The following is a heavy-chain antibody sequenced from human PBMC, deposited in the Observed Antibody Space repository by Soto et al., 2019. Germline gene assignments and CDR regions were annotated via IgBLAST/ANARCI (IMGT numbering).Heavy chain of an antibody. J-gene: IGHJ6*03. CDR1: GFSLSTSGVG. Sequence: SGPTLVNPTQTLTLTCTFSGFSLSTSGVGVGWIRQPPGKALEWLALIYWDDDKRYSPSLKSRLTIPKDTSKNQVVLTMTNMDPVDTATYYCAHQDVVVVPAALSYYYYMDVWGKGTTVTVSS. CDR2: IYWDDDK. D-gene: IGHD2-2*01. V-gene: IGHV2-5*02. CDR3: AHQDVVVVPAALSYYYYMDV.